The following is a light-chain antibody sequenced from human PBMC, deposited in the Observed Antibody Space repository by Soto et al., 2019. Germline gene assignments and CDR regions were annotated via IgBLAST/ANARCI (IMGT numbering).Light chain of an antibody. CDR1: QSISTW. CDR3: QQYNTYLYT. CDR2: KAS. Sequence: DIQITQSPSTLSASVGDRVTITCRASQSISTWLAWYQQKPGKAPKLLIYKASSLESGVPSMFSGSGSGTEFTLTISSLQPDDFATYYCQQYNTYLYTFGQGTKLEIK. V-gene: IGKV1-5*03. J-gene: IGKJ2*01.